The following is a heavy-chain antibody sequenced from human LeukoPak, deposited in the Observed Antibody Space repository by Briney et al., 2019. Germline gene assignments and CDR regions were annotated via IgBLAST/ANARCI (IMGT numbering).Heavy chain of an antibody. CDR1: GFTVSSNY. V-gene: IGHV3-66*02. Sequence: PGGSLRLSCAASGFTVSSNYMSWVRQAPGKGLEWVSVIYSGGSTYYADSVKGRFTIPRDNSKNTLYLQMNSLRAEDTAVYYCARGRSSGYSYYFDYWGQGTPVTVSS. CDR2: IYSGGST. CDR3: ARGRSSGYSYYFDY. J-gene: IGHJ4*02. D-gene: IGHD3-22*01.